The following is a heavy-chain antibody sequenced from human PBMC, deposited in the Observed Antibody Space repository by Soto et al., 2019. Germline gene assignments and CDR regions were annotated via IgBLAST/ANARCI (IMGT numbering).Heavy chain of an antibody. CDR1: GYTFTSYY. CDR2: INPSGGST. J-gene: IGHJ4*02. D-gene: IGHD5-12*01. CDR3: ARAWNVRMATAPDFDY. Sequence: ASVKVSCKASGYTFTSYYMHWVRQAPGQGLEWMGIINPSGGSTSYAQKFQGRVTMTRDTSTSTVYMELSSLRSEDTAVYYCARAWNVRMATAPDFDYWGQGTLVTVSS. V-gene: IGHV1-46*01.